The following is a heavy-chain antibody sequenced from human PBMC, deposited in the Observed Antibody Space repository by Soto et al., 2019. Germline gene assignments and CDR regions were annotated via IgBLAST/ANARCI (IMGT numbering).Heavy chain of an antibody. V-gene: IGHV3-23*01. CDR3: TKGRESSGSYRPFDY. CDR2: ISAGAVAT. D-gene: IGHD3-22*01. J-gene: IGHJ4*02. CDR1: GDTVSIYA. Sequence: PGGSLRIGCAASGDTVSIYAVAWVRQAPGKGLEWVSAISAGAVATNYADSVKGRFTISRDNSKNTLNLRMNSLRAEDTAVYYCTKGRESSGSYRPFDYWGQGALVTVSS.